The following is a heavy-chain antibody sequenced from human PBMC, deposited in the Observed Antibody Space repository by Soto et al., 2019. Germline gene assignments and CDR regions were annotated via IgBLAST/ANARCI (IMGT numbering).Heavy chain of an antibody. Sequence: QVQLVQSGAEVKKPGASVKVSCKASGYTFTSYGISWVRQAPGQGLVWMGWISAYNGNTNYAQKLQGRVTMTTDTSTSTAYMELSSLRSDDTAVYYCARDPRYCSSTSCPGDYYYYFMDVWCNGTTVTVSS. CDR3: ARDPRYCSSTSCPGDYYYYFMDV. CDR1: GYTFTSYG. J-gene: IGHJ6*03. CDR2: ISAYNGNT. D-gene: IGHD2-2*01. V-gene: IGHV1-18*01.